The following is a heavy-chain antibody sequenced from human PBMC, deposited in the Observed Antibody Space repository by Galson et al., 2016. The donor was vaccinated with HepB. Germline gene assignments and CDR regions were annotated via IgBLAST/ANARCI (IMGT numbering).Heavy chain of an antibody. CDR1: GFSVSNNH. Sequence: SLRLSCAASGFSVSNNHISWFRQAPGKGLEWVSGINNDGTTYYADSVKGRFTISRDNSRNTVFLQMNSLRADDTAVYYCARMVLASTYYFESWGQGFMVAVSS. D-gene: IGHD2-8*01. V-gene: IGHV3-53*01. J-gene: IGHJ4*02. CDR2: INNDGTT. CDR3: ARMVLASTYYFES.